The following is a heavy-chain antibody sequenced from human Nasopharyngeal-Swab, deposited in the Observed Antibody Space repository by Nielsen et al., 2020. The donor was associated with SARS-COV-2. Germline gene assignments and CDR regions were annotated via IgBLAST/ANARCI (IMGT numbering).Heavy chain of an antibody. D-gene: IGHD2-15*01. CDR1: GGTLNGFH. Sequence: ETLSLPCVVFGGTLNGFHRKWLRQTPGKGLEWIGEINDRGSGNYNQTLRSRVTISAGTSNIQFSLKLNSVTAADTAVYYCARGQDAYYYMDVWGEGTTVTVSS. J-gene: IGHJ6*03. CDR2: INDRGSG. V-gene: IGHV4-34*01. CDR3: ARGQDAYYYMDV.